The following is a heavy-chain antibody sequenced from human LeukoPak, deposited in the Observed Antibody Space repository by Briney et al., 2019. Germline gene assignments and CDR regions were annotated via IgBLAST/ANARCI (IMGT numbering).Heavy chain of an antibody. CDR1: GDTFTTYA. CDR2: IIPMFGTP. J-gene: IGHJ5*02. CDR3: ARAGIPGYCTNVTCSNWLDP. V-gene: IGHV1-69*06. D-gene: IGHD2-8*01. Sequence: VASVTVSCKASGDTFTTYAIIWVRQAPGQGLEWMGGIIPMFGTPNYAQRLQGRVTITADKSTKTAYMELSSLRSEDTAVYYCARAGIPGYCTNVTCSNWLDPWGQGTLVTVSS.